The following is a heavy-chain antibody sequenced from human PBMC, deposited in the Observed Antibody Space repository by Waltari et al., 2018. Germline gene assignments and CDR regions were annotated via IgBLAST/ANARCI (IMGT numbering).Heavy chain of an antibody. CDR2: IYYSGNT. D-gene: IGHD1-7*01. CDR3: AKVWKNYRTDY. CDR1: SGAISSSGYY. J-gene: IGHJ4*02. V-gene: IGHV4-39*07. Sequence: QLQLQESGPGLVKPSATLSLTCTVSSGAISSSGYYWGWTRQPPGKGLEWMGSIYYSGNTYYNPSLKNRVTISVDTSKNQFSLKVTPVTAADTAVYYCAKVWKNYRTDYWGQGTLVTVSS.